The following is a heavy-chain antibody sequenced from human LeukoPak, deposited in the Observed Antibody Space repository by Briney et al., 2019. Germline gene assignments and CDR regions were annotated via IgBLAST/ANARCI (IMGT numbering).Heavy chain of an antibody. CDR1: GFTFSSYS. Sequence: PGGSLRLSCAASGFTFSSYSMNWVRQAPGKGLEWVSYISTSSSTIYYADSVKGRFTISRDNAKNSLYLQMNSLRAEDTALYYCAKGGYYDLDAFDIWGQGTMVTVSS. J-gene: IGHJ3*02. D-gene: IGHD1-26*01. CDR3: AKGGYYDLDAFDI. V-gene: IGHV3-48*04. CDR2: ISTSSSTI.